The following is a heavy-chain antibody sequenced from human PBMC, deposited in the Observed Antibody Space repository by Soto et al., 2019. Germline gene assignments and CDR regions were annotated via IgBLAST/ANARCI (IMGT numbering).Heavy chain of an antibody. CDR1: GGTLSSYA. D-gene: IGHD2-2*01. V-gene: IGHV1-69*13. CDR2: IIPIFGTA. CDR3: ARAPSIVVVPAANPLGASYYYYGMDV. J-gene: IGHJ6*02. Sequence: GASVKVSCKASGGTLSSYAISWVRQAPGQGLEWMGGIIPIFGTANYAQKFQGRVTITADESTSTAYMELSSLRSEDTAVYYCARAPSIVVVPAANPLGASYYYYGMDVWGQGTTVTVSS.